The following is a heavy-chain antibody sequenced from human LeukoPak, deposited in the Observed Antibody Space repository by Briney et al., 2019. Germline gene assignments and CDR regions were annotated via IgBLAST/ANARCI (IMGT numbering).Heavy chain of an antibody. CDR2: ISGSGGST. V-gene: IGHV3-23*01. CDR1: GFTFSSYA. Sequence: GGSPRLSCAASGFTFSSYAMSWVRQAPGKGLEWVSAISGSGGSTYYADSVKGRFTISRDNSKNTLYLQMNSLRAEDTAVYYCAKSIEEVVVAAPFDPWGQGTLVTVSS. J-gene: IGHJ5*02. CDR3: AKSIEEVVVAAPFDP. D-gene: IGHD2-15*01.